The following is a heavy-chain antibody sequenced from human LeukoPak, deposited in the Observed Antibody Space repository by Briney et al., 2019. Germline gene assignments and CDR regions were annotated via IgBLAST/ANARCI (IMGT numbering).Heavy chain of an antibody. Sequence: ASMKVSCKASGYTFTSYGISWVRQAPGQGLEWMGWISAYNGNTNYAQKLQGRVTMTTDTSTSTAYMELRSLRSDDTAVYYCARDSLGVAGPSWDYWGQGTLVTVSS. D-gene: IGHD6-19*01. J-gene: IGHJ4*02. CDR3: ARDSLGVAGPSWDY. V-gene: IGHV1-18*04. CDR1: GYTFTSYG. CDR2: ISAYNGNT.